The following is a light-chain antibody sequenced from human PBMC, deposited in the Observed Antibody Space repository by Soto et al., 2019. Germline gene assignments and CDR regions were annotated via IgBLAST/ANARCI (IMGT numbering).Light chain of an antibody. V-gene: IGLV2-14*03. CDR3: SSYPSSSTVV. J-gene: IGLJ2*01. CDR2: DVS. CDR1: SSDVGGYNY. Sequence: QSALTQPASVSGSPGQSITISCTGTSSDVGGYNYVSWYQHHPGKAPKLMIYDVSNRPSGVSNRFSGAKSGNTASLNISGLQAEDEADYYCSSYPSSSTVVFGGGTKLTVL.